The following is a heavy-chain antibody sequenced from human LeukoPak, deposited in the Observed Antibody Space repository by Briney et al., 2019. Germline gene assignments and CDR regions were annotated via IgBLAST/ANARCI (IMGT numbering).Heavy chain of an antibody. Sequence: GGSLRLSCAASGFTFSSYEMNWVRQAPGKGLEWISYISSSGSTMYYADSVKGRFSISRDNAKNSLYLQMNSLRAEDTAIYYCASSSWYALDYWGQGTLVTVSS. J-gene: IGHJ4*02. V-gene: IGHV3-48*03. D-gene: IGHD6-13*01. CDR3: ASSSWYALDY. CDR1: GFTFSSYE. CDR2: ISSSGSTM.